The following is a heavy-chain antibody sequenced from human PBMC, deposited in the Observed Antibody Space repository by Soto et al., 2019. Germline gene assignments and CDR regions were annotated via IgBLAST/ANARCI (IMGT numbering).Heavy chain of an antibody. D-gene: IGHD6-19*01. CDR1: GGTFSSYS. CDR3: ASGSSGWYGGMDV. CDR2: IIPIFGTA. J-gene: IGHJ6*02. V-gene: IGHV1-69*01. Sequence: SVKVSCKASGGTFSSYSISWVRQAPGQGLEWMGGIIPIFGTANYAQKFQGRVTITADESTSTAYMELSSLRSEDTAVYYCASGSSGWYGGMDVWGQGTTVTVSS.